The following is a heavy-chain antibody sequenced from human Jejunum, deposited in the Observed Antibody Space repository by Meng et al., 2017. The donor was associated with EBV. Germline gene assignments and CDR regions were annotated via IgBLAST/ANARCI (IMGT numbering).Heavy chain of an antibody. CDR3: ARVRPGGGWFDP. CDR2: INTNTGYP. J-gene: IGHJ5*02. V-gene: IGHV7-4-1*02. CDR1: GYTFTSSG. Sequence: QVQLVQSGSELKKPGASVKVSCKASGYTFTSSGINWVRQAPGQGLEWMGWINTNTGYPTYAQDFTGRFVFSLDTSVSTAYLQITSLSTEDNAVYYCARVRPGGGWFDPWGQGTLVTVFS. D-gene: IGHD2-8*02.